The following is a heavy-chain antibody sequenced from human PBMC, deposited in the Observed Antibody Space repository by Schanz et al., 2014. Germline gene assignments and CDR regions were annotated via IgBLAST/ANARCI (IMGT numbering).Heavy chain of an antibody. V-gene: IGHV1-2*04. CDR1: GYTFTGYY. D-gene: IGHD5-12*01. CDR2: INPNSGTT. J-gene: IGHJ4*02. Sequence: QVQLVQSGAEMKKPGASVKVSCKASGYTFTGYYMHWVRQAPGQGLEWMAWINPNSGTTNYAQKFQGWVTMTSDASISTAYMEPSRLKSDDTAVYYCARAFGGYDPAGALDYWGQGTLVTVSS. CDR3: ARAFGGYDPAGALDY.